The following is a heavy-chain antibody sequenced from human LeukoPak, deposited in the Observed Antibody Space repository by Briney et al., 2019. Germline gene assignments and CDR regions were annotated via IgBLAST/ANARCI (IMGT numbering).Heavy chain of an antibody. CDR3: ARGKRLRFFEWLGNYYMDV. D-gene: IGHD3-3*01. J-gene: IGHJ6*03. Sequence: SETLSLTCTVSGGSISSYYWSWIRQPAGKGLEWIGRIYTSGSTNYNPSLKSRVTMSVDTSKNQFSLKLSSVTAADTAVYYCARGKRLRFFEWLGNYYMDVWGKGTTVTVSS. V-gene: IGHV4-4*07. CDR1: GGSISSYY. CDR2: IYTSGST.